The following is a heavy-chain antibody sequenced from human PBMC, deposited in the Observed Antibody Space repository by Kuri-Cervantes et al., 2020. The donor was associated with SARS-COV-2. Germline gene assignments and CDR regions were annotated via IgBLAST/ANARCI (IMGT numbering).Heavy chain of an antibody. J-gene: IGHJ4*02. V-gene: IGHV4-34*01. CDR1: GGSISSYY. CDR2: INHSGST. D-gene: IGHD5-18*01. CDR3: ARVSGTAMADY. Sequence: GSLSLSCTVSGGSISSYYWSWIRQPPGKGLEWIGEINHSGSTNYNPSLKSRVTISVDTSKNQFSLKLSSVTAADTAVYYCARVSGTAMADYWGQGTLVTVSS.